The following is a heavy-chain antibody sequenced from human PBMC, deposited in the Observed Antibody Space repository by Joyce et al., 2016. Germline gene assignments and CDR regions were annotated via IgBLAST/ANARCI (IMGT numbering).Heavy chain of an antibody. CDR2: INTDGGST. J-gene: IGHJ5*02. D-gene: IGHD6-6*01. CDR3: VRGISARPGGPNWFDP. CDR1: GFSFSGYW. V-gene: IGHV3-74*01. Sequence: EVQLLESGGGLVQPGGSLRLSCAASGFSFSGYWIHWVRQAPGKGLVWVSRINTDGGSTRFADSVKGRFTISRDNAKNTLYLQMNSLRAEDTAVYYCVRGISARPGGPNWFDPWGQGTLVTVSS.